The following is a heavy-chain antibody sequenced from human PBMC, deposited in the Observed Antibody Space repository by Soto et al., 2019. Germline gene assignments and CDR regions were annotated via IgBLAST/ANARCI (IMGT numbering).Heavy chain of an antibody. D-gene: IGHD6-19*01. V-gene: IGHV3-30*18. Sequence: GGSLRLSCAASGFTFSSYGMHWVRQAPGKGLEWVAVISYDGSNKYYADSVKGRFTISRDNSKNTLYLQMNSLRAEDTAVYYCAKNTRGLYSSGWYWFDPWGQGTLVTVSS. CDR3: AKNTRGLYSSGWYWFDP. CDR1: GFTFSSYG. CDR2: ISYDGSNK. J-gene: IGHJ5*02.